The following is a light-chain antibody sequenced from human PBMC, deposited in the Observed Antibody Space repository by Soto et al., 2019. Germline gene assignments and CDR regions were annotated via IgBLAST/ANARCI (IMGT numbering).Light chain of an antibody. CDR1: QSLVHSDGIAY. CDR3: MQALQAWT. J-gene: IGKJ1*01. Sequence: DVVMTQTPLSLPVTLGQPASISCRSNQSLVHSDGIAYFSWFQQKPGQSPQLLIYLGSNRASGVPDRFSGSGSGTDFTLKISRVEAEDVGVYYCMQALQAWTFGQGTTVDIK. V-gene: IGKV2-28*01. CDR2: LGS.